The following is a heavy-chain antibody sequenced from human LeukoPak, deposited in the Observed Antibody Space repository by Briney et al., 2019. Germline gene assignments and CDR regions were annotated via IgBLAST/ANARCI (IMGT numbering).Heavy chain of an antibody. CDR1: GFTFSSYE. J-gene: IGHJ4*02. CDR2: IWYDGSNK. D-gene: IGHD6-6*01. Sequence: GGSLRLSCAASGFTFSSYEMNWVRQAPGKGLEWVAVIWYDGSNKYYADSVKGRFTISRDNSKNTLYLQMNSLRAEDTAMYYCARDFTLYGSFSWFDYWGQGTLVTVSS. CDR3: ARDFTLYGSFSWFDY. V-gene: IGHV3-33*08.